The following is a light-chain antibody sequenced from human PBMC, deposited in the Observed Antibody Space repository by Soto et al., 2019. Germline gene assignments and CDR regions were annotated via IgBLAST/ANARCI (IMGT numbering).Light chain of an antibody. V-gene: IGKV3-15*01. CDR2: GAS. CDR1: QNVRSN. Sequence: EIVMTQSDAHLSVSPGERATLSCRASQNVRSNLAWYQQKPGQAPRLLIYGASTRATGIPARFSGRGSGTEFILTICSLQSEDFALYYCQQDDDWPETFGQGTKVDIK. CDR3: QQDDDWPET. J-gene: IGKJ1*01.